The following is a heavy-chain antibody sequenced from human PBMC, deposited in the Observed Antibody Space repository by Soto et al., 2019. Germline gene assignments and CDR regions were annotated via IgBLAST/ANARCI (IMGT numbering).Heavy chain of an antibody. V-gene: IGHV3-23*01. D-gene: IGHD3-9*01. Sequence: PGGSLRLSCAASGFTFSSYAMSWVRQAPGKGLEWVSAISGSGGSTYYADSVKGRFTISRDNSKNTLYLQMNSLRAEDTAVYYCAKDWYDILTVYLDYWGQGTLVTVSS. CDR3: AKDWYDILTVYLDY. CDR2: ISGSGGST. CDR1: GFTFSSYA. J-gene: IGHJ4*02.